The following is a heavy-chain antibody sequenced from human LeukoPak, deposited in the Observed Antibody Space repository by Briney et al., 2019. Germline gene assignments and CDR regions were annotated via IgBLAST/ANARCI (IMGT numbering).Heavy chain of an antibody. Sequence: PSETLSLTCTASGGSISSYYWSWIRQPPGKGLEWIGYIYTSGSTNYNPSLKSRVTISVDTSKNQFSLKLSSVTAADTAVYYCARLNWGNGGYRDYFDYWGQGTLVTVSS. CDR1: GGSISSYY. V-gene: IGHV4-4*09. CDR2: IYTSGST. J-gene: IGHJ4*02. D-gene: IGHD3-16*01. CDR3: ARLNWGNGGYRDYFDY.